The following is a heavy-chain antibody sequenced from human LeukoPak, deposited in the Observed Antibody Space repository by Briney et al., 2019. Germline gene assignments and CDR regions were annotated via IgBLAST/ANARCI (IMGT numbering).Heavy chain of an antibody. CDR3: TRDRGYSYGYGDY. D-gene: IGHD5-18*01. J-gene: IGHJ4*02. CDR2: IRSKANGGTT. V-gene: IGHV3-49*04. CDR1: GFTFSAYS. Sequence: GGSLRLSRAASGFTFSAYSLNWVRQAPGKGLEWVGFIRSKANGGTTEYAASVKGRFTISRDDSKSIAYLQMNSLKNEDTAVYYCTRDRGYSYGYGDYWGQGTLVTVSS.